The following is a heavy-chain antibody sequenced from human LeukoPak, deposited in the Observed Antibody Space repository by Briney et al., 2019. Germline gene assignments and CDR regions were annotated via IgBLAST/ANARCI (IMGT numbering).Heavy chain of an antibody. V-gene: IGHV4-59*01. CDR3: ARHGFYYDSSGSFDY. CDR2: IYYSGST. D-gene: IGHD3-22*01. Sequence: SETLSLTCTVSGVSISSYYWSWIRQPPGKGLEWIGYIYYSGSTNYNPSLKSRVTISVDTSKNQFSLKLSSVTAADTAMYYCARHGFYYDSSGSFDYWGQGTLVTVSS. CDR1: GVSISSYY. J-gene: IGHJ4*02.